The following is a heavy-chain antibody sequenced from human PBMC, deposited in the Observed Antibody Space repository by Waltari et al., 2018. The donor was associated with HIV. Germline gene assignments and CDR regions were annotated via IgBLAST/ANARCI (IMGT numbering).Heavy chain of an antibody. Sequence: QVRLVQSGPDVKRTGSSVRVSCKSSGGDFSDSGISWFSQAPGQGLQWMGEIIPYFGFANTAETLRARVSIEADESKNTVYLELRSLTVQDSAIYFCARGTFYDDEVGAHRYRPFDAWGQGTPVSVSS. CDR3: ARGTFYDDEVGAHRYRPFDA. V-gene: IGHV1-69*01. CDR1: GGDFSDSG. J-gene: IGHJ4*02. D-gene: IGHD3-16*01. CDR2: IIPYFGFA.